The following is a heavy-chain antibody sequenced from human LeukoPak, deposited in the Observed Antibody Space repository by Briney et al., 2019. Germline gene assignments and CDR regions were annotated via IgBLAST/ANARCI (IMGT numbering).Heavy chain of an antibody. CDR3: ARGTFDDILTGYYLNWFDP. CDR1: GFTFSDYY. V-gene: IGHV3-11*01. D-gene: IGHD3-9*01. J-gene: IGHJ5*02. CDR2: ISSSGSTI. Sequence: GGSLRLSCAASGFTFSDYYMSWIRQAPGKGLEWVSYISSSGSTIHYADSVKGRFTISRDNAKNSLYLQMNSLRAEDTAVYYCARGTFDDILTGYYLNWFDPWGQGTLVTVSS.